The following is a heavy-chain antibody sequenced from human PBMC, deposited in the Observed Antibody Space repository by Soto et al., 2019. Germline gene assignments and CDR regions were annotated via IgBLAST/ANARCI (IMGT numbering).Heavy chain of an antibody. V-gene: IGHV4-59*08. CDR3: ARHNPFASGYYGSGRYPPPNYS. CDR1: GGSMSSYY. D-gene: IGHD3-10*01. J-gene: IGHJ5*01. CDR2: IYYSGST. Sequence: SETLSLTCTVSGGSMSSYYWSWLRQPPGKRLKWIGYIYYSGSTNYNPSLKSRVPISVDTSKNQCSLKLSSVTAADTAVTHCARHNPFASGYYGSGRYPPPNYS.